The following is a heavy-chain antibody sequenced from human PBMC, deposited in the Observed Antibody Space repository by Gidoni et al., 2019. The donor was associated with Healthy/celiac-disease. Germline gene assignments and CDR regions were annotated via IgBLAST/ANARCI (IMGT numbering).Heavy chain of an antibody. D-gene: IGHD4-17*01. J-gene: IGHJ4*02. V-gene: IGHV3-23*01. CDR2: ISGSGGST. Sequence: VPLFEPVGGFVQPGGYLCLSCAASGSTCSSYAMSWVRQAPGKGLEWGSAISGSGGSTYYADSVKGRFTISRDNSKNTLYLQMNSLRAEDTAVYYCAKVPGPYGGPFDYWGQGTLVNVSS. CDR1: GSTCSSYA. CDR3: AKVPGPYGGPFDY.